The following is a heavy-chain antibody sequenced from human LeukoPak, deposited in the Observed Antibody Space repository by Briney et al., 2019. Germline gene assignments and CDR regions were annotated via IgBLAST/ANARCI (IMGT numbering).Heavy chain of an antibody. D-gene: IGHD2-2*02. V-gene: IGHV5-51*01. CDR3: ARLEPPYGSSTSCYIDY. J-gene: IGHJ4*02. Sequence: PGESLKISCKGSGYRFTNYWIGWVRQMPGKGLEWMGIIYPGDSDTRYSPSFQGQVTISADKSISTAYLQWSSLKASDTAMYYCARLEPPYGSSTSCYIDYWGQGTLVTVSS. CDR2: IYPGDSDT. CDR1: GYRFTNYW.